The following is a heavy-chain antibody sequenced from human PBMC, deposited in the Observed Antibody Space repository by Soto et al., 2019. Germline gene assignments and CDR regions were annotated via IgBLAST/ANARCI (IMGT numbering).Heavy chain of an antibody. Sequence: SETLSLTCAVYDGSFIGYYWSWIRQPPGKGLEWIGEINHSGSTNYNPSLKSRVTISVDTSKNQFSLKLSSVTAADTAVYYCARGGLVAAAGTRGDQYFDYWGQGTLVTVSS. J-gene: IGHJ4*02. CDR1: DGSFIGYY. CDR2: INHSGST. CDR3: ARGGLVAAAGTRGDQYFDY. V-gene: IGHV4-34*01. D-gene: IGHD6-13*01.